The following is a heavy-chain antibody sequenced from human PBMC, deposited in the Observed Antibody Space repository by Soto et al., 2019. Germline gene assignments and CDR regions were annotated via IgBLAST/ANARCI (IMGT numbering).Heavy chain of an antibody. V-gene: IGHV3-23*01. CDR3: AKGASYGSRSYPLDP. CDR2: ISGSGGT. Sequence: EVQLLESGGGLVQPGGSLRLSCAASGFSFSSYAMSWVRQAPGKGLEWVSVISGSGGTDYADSVKGRFTISRDNSKSTLYLRMNNLRAVDTAVYYCAKGASYGSRSYPLDPWGQGTLVTVSS. D-gene: IGHD3-10*01. J-gene: IGHJ5*02. CDR1: GFSFSSYA.